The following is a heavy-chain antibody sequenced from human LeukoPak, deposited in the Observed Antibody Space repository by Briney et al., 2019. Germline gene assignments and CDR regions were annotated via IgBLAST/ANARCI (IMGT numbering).Heavy chain of an antibody. CDR3: ARVGKVATNERWFDP. CDR1: GYTFTSYY. Sequence: ASVKVSCKASGYTFTSYYMHWVRQAPGQGLEWKGIINPSGGSTSYAQKFQGRVTMTRDTSTSTVYMELSSLRSEDTAVYYCARVGKVATNERWFDPWGQGTLVTVSS. V-gene: IGHV1-46*01. J-gene: IGHJ5*02. D-gene: IGHD5-12*01. CDR2: INPSGGST.